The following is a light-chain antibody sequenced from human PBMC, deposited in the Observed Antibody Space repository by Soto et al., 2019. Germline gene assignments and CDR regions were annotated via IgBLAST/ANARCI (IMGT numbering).Light chain of an antibody. J-gene: IGLJ1*01. Sequence: QSALTQPPSASGSPGQPVTISCTGTSSDVGGYNYVSWYQQHPGKAPKLMIYEVTKRPSGVPDRFSGSKSGNTASLTVSGLQAEDEADYYCSAYAGSTPYVFGTGTQLTVL. CDR3: SAYAGSTPYV. CDR2: EVT. V-gene: IGLV2-8*01. CDR1: SSDVGGYNY.